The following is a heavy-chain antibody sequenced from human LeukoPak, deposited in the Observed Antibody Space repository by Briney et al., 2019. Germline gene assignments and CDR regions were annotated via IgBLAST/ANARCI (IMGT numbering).Heavy chain of an antibody. D-gene: IGHD3-10*01. CDR2: ISAYNGNT. CDR1: GYTFTSYG. CDR3: ARDYGSAMYYYYYMDV. J-gene: IGHJ6*03. Sequence: GPSVKVSCKASGYTFTSYGISWVRQAPGQGLEGMGWISAYNGNTNYAQKLQGRVTMTTDTSTSTAYMELRSLRSDDTAVYYCARDYGSAMYYYYYMDVWGKGTTVTISS. V-gene: IGHV1-18*01.